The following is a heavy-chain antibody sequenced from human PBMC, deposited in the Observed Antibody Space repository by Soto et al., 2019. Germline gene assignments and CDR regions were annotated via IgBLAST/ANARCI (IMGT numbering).Heavy chain of an antibody. V-gene: IGHV1-18*01. Sequence: QVPLVQSGAEVKNPGTSVKVSCKTSGYTFTSAGISWVRQAPGQGLEWMGWISAYNGKTKYAQKVQGRVTMTTDTSTSTAYMELRSLTSDDTAVYYCARDLDGSGSYYTDYWGQGTLVTVAA. J-gene: IGHJ4*02. CDR1: GYTFTSAG. D-gene: IGHD3-10*01. CDR2: ISAYNGKT. CDR3: ARDLDGSGSYYTDY.